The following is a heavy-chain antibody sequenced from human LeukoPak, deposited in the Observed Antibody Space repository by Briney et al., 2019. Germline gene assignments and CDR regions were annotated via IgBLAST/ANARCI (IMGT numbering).Heavy chain of an antibody. Sequence: PGGSLRLSCAASGFTASTNYMNWVRQAPGKGLEWVSVIYIGGSTYYADSVKGRFTISRDNSKNTLYLQMNSLRAEDTAVYYCARAPFYYDSSGYPYFDSWGQGTLVTVSS. V-gene: IGHV3-53*01. D-gene: IGHD3-22*01. J-gene: IGHJ4*02. CDR1: GFTASTNY. CDR2: IYIGGST. CDR3: ARAPFYYDSSGYPYFDS.